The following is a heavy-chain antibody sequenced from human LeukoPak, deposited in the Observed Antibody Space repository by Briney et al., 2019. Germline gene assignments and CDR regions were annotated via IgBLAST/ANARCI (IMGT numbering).Heavy chain of an antibody. Sequence: SETLSLTCTVSGGSISSSSYYWGWIRQPPGKGLEWIGSIYYSGSTYYNPSLKSRVTISVDTSKNQFSLKLSSVTAADTAVYYCARTHCSGGSCYSESGHFDYWGQGTLVTVSS. D-gene: IGHD2-15*01. CDR1: GGSISSSSYY. J-gene: IGHJ4*02. CDR3: ARTHCSGGSCYSESGHFDY. V-gene: IGHV4-39*07. CDR2: IYYSGST.